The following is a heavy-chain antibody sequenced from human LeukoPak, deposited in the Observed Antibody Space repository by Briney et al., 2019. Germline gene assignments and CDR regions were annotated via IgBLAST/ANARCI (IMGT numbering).Heavy chain of an antibody. D-gene: IGHD7-27*01. CDR2: TYYKSKWYN. V-gene: IGHV6-1*01. CDR1: GDSVSANSDV. Sequence: KSSQTLSLTCALSGDSVSANSDVWNWIRQSPSRGLEWLGRTYYKSKWYNDYAVSVKSRITISPDTSKNQFSLQLNSVTPEDTAVYYCARDADWGYDAFDIWGQGTMVTVSS. J-gene: IGHJ3*02. CDR3: ARDADWGYDAFDI.